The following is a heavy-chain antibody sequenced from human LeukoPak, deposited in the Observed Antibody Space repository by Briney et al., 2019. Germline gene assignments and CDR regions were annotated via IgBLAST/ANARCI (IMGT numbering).Heavy chain of an antibody. V-gene: IGHV3-15*01. CDR2: IKSKTDGGIP. J-gene: IGHJ4*01. D-gene: IGHD3-10*02. CDR3: TTYYVQWGDY. CDR1: GFPFTNAL. Sequence: GGSLTLSCSPSGFPFTNALLNWLRQAPRKGVEGVGRIKSKTDGGIPHYAAPVKGRFTISRDNSKNTLYLQMNSLKTEDTAVYFCTTYYVQWGDYWGQGTLVTVSS.